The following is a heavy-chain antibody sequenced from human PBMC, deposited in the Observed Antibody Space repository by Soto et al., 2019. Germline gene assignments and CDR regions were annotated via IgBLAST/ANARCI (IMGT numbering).Heavy chain of an antibody. CDR2: ISTYNGNT. Sequence: QVQLVQSGAEVKKPGASVKVSCKASGYTFITYGVSWVRQAPGQGLDLLGWISTYNGNTRYAERLQGRVNMTTDTTTNTAYMEMRNLRSDDTAVYYCARGPTDYYDNSANYFLDYWGQGTLVTVSS. V-gene: IGHV1-18*01. CDR1: GYTFITYG. CDR3: ARGPTDYYDNSANYFLDY. D-gene: IGHD3-22*01. J-gene: IGHJ4*02.